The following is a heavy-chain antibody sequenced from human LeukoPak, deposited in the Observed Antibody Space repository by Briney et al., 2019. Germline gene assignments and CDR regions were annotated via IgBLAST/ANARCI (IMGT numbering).Heavy chain of an antibody. CDR2: MNPNSGNT. CDR1: GYTFTSYD. Sequence: ASVKVSCKASGYTFTSYDINWVRQAPGQGLEWMGWMNPNSGNTGYAQKFQGRVTITRNTSISTAYMELSSLRSEDTAVYYCARGNFCSSTSCYSDYMDVWGKGTTVTVSS. CDR3: ARGNFCSSTSCYSDYMDV. J-gene: IGHJ6*03. D-gene: IGHD2-2*01. V-gene: IGHV1-8*03.